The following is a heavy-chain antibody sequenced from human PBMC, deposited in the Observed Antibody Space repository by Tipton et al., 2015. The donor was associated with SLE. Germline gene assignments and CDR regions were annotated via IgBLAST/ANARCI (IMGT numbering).Heavy chain of an antibody. V-gene: IGHV4-39*07. J-gene: IGHJ6*03. Sequence: GLVKPSQTLSLTCIVSGDSISSGSYYWSWIRQPPGKGLEWIGEINHSGGTNYNPSLKSRVTISVDTSKNQFSLKLSSVTAADTAVYYCARAPGLDRDYYYYYYMDVWGKGTTVTVSS. CDR1: GDSISSGSYY. CDR2: INHSGGT. CDR3: ARAPGLDRDYYYYYYMDV. D-gene: IGHD3/OR15-3a*01.